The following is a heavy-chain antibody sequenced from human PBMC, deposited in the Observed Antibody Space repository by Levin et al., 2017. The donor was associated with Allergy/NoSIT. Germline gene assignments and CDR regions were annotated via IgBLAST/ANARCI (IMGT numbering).Heavy chain of an antibody. Sequence: NTSETLSLTCTVSGGSISSYYLSWIRQPPGKGLEWIGYIYYSGSTNSNPSLKSRVTISVDTSKNQFSLRLSAVTAADTAVYYCARSSDYDFWSGYLFDYWGQGTLVTVSS. CDR2: IYYSGST. J-gene: IGHJ4*02. CDR3: ARSSDYDFWSGYLFDY. V-gene: IGHV4-59*08. CDR1: GGSISSYY. D-gene: IGHD3-3*01.